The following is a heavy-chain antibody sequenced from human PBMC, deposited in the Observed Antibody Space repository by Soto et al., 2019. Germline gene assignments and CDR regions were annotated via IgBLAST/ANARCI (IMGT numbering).Heavy chain of an antibody. J-gene: IGHJ6*02. CDR3: ARDFGSTWYGGSYYYGMDV. CDR1: GFTFSSYT. CDR2: ISSSSTYK. D-gene: IGHD6-13*01. V-gene: IGHV3-21*01. Sequence: EVQLVESGGGLVKPGGSLRLSCAASGFTFSSYTMNWVRQAPGKGLEWVSSISSSSTYKYYADSVKGRFTISRDNAKNSLYLQMTSLRAEDTAVYYCARDFGSTWYGGSYYYGMDVWGQGTTVTVSS.